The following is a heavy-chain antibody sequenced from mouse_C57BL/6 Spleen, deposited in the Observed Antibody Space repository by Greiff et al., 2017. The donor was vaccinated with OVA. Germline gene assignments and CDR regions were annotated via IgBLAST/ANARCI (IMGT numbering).Heavy chain of an antibody. CDR2: IYPGSGST. D-gene: IGHD1-1*01. CDR1: GYTFTSYW. J-gene: IGHJ4*01. CDR3: ARWDYGSSYEAMDY. Sequence: QVQLQQPGAELVKPGASVKMSCKASGYTFTSYWITWVKQRPGQGLEWIGDIYPGSGSTNYNEKFKSKATLTVDTSSSTAYMQLSSLTSEDTAVYYCARWDYGSSYEAMDYWGQGTSVTVSS. V-gene: IGHV1-55*01.